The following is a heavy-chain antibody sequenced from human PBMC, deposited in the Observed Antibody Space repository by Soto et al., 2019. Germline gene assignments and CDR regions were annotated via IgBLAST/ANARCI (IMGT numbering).Heavy chain of an antibody. CDR1: GASISSYY. CDR3: AREDTSAWNGLDWFDP. CDR2: IYNSGSA. J-gene: IGHJ5*02. D-gene: IGHD3-3*01. V-gene: IGHV4-59*01. Sequence: SETLSLTCTVSGASISSYYWSWIRQPPGKGLEWIGYIYNSGSANYNPSLKRRVTMSVDTSKNQFSLKLISVTAADTAVYYCAREDTSAWNGLDWFDPWGQGTLVTVSS.